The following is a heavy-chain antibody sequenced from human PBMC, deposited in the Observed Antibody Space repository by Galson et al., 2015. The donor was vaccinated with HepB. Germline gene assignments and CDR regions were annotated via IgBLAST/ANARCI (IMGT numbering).Heavy chain of an antibody. J-gene: IGHJ4*02. CDR2: ISGSGGST. V-gene: IGHV3-23*01. CDR3: VKDNRGYSYGYFDY. Sequence: SLRLSCAASGFTFSSYAMSWVRQAPGKGLEWVSAISGSGGSTYYADSVKGRFTISRDNSKNTLYLQMNSLRAEDTAVYYCVKDNRGYSYGYFDYWGQGTLVTVSS. CDR1: GFTFSSYA. D-gene: IGHD5-18*01.